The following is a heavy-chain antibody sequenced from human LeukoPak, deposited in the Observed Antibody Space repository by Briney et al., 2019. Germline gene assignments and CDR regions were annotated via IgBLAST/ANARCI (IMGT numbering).Heavy chain of an antibody. J-gene: IGHJ4*02. D-gene: IGHD3-22*01. Sequence: SETLSLTCTVSGGSISSYYWSWIRQPPGKGLEWIGYIYYSGSTNYNPSLKSRVTISVDTSKNQLSLKLSSVTAADTAVYYCARDFGLEGTMIVVVSGGYFDYWGQGTLVTVSS. V-gene: IGHV4-59*01. CDR1: GGSISSYY. CDR2: IYYSGST. CDR3: ARDFGLEGTMIVVVSGGYFDY.